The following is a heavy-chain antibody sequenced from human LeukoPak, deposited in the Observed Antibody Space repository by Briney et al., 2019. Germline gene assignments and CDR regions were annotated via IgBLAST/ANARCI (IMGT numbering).Heavy chain of an antibody. Sequence: GGSLRLSCAASGFTFSSYAMSWVRQAPGKGLEWVSAISGSGGSTYYADSVKGRFTISRDNSKNTLYLQMNSLRAEDTAVYYCAKVMVQGVISGGAAFDIWGQGTMVTVSS. V-gene: IGHV3-23*01. D-gene: IGHD3-10*01. CDR2: ISGSGGST. CDR1: GFTFSSYA. J-gene: IGHJ3*02. CDR3: AKVMVQGVISGGAAFDI.